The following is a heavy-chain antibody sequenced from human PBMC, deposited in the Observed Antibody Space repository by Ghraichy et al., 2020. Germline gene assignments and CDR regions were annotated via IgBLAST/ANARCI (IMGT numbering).Heavy chain of an antibody. Sequence: SETLSLTCTVSGGPISSYYWSWIRQPPGKGLEWIGYIYYSGSTNYNPSLNSRVTISVDTSKNQFSLKLSSVTAADTAVYYCARGVPSIAARPFDYWGQGTLVTVSS. CDR2: IYYSGST. CDR1: GGPISSYY. D-gene: IGHD6-6*01. V-gene: IGHV4-59*01. J-gene: IGHJ4*02. CDR3: ARGVPSIAARPFDY.